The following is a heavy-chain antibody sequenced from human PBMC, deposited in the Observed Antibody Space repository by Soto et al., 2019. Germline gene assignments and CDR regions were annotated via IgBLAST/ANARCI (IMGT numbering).Heavy chain of an antibody. D-gene: IGHD3-22*01. V-gene: IGHV3-74*01. CDR2: INGDGSTT. J-gene: IGHJ4*02. CDR3: ARGVYNSHGTDY. Sequence: QPGGSLRLSCEASGFTFSSFWMHWVRQAPGKGLAWVSRINGDGSTTNSADSVRGRFTISRDNAKNSLFLQVNSLSAEDTAVYFCARGVYNSHGTDYWGQGALVTVSS. CDR1: GFTFSSFW.